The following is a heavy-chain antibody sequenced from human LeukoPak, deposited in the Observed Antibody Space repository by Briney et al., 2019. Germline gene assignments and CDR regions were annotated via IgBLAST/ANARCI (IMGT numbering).Heavy chain of an antibody. Sequence: ASETLSLTRTVSGGSISSSSYYWGWIRQPPGKGLEWIGSIYYSGSTYYNPSLKSRVTISVDTSKNQFSLKLSSVTAADTAVYYCARGIAAAGTGYWGQGTLVTVSS. CDR1: GGSISSSSYY. J-gene: IGHJ4*02. V-gene: IGHV4-39*01. CDR3: ARGIAAAGTGY. D-gene: IGHD6-13*01. CDR2: IYYSGST.